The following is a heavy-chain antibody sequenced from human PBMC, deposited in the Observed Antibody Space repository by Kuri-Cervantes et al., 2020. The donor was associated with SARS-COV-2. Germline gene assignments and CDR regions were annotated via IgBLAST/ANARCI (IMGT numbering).Heavy chain of an antibody. V-gene: IGHV3-21*01. CDR2: ISSSSSYI. J-gene: IGHJ4*02. Sequence: LSLTCAASGFTFSSYSMNWVRQAPGKGLEWVSSISSSSSYIYYADSVKGRFTISRDNAKNSLYLQMNSLRAEDTAVYYCARDHGIAAAGTSGGFDYWGQGTLVTVSS. D-gene: IGHD6-13*01. CDR1: GFTFSSYS. CDR3: ARDHGIAAAGTSGGFDY.